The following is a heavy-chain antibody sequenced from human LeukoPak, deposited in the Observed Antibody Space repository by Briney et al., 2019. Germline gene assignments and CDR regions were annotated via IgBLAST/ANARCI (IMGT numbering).Heavy chain of an antibody. CDR2: IYYSGST. Sequence: SETLSLTCTVSGGSISSYYWSWIRQPPGEGLEWIGYIYYSGSTNYNPSLESRVTMSVDTSKNQFSLKLSSVTAADTAVYYCARAPPPPYCGGGSCYQEAFDIWGQGTMVTVSS. CDR3: ARAPPPPYCGGGSCYQEAFDI. D-gene: IGHD2-15*01. J-gene: IGHJ3*02. CDR1: GGSISSYY. V-gene: IGHV4-59*01.